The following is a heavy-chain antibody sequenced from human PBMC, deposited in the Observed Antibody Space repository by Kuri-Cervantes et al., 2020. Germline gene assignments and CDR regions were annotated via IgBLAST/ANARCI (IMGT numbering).Heavy chain of an antibody. V-gene: IGHV1-8*01. D-gene: IGHD3-10*01. J-gene: IGHJ4*02. CDR2: MNPNSGNT. Sequence: ASVKVSCKASGYTFTSYDINWVRQATGQGLEWMGWMNPNSGNTGYAQKFQGRVTMTRNTSISTAYMELNSLRAEDTAVYYCAKLWLWFGETNDYWGQGTLVTVSS. CDR1: GYTFTSYD. CDR3: AKLWLWFGETNDY.